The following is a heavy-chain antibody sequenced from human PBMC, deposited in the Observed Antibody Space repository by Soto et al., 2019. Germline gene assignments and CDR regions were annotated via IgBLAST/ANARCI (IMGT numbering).Heavy chain of an antibody. Sequence: QVQLVQSGAEVKKPGSSVKVSCKASGGTFSSYAISWVRQAPGQGLEWMGGIIPIFGTANYAQKFQGRVTMTADISTSTAYMELRRLRSGDTAVYYCAREGGVGATTGWDWGQGTLVTVSS. CDR3: AREGGVGATTGWD. CDR2: IIPIFGTA. D-gene: IGHD1-26*01. V-gene: IGHV1-69*06. CDR1: GGTFSSYA. J-gene: IGHJ4*02.